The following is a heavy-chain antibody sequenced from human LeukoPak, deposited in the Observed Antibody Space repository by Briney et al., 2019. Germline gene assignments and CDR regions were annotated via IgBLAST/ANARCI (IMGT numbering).Heavy chain of an antibody. CDR1: GGSISSGGYY. Sequence: SETLSLTCTVSGGSISSGGYYWSWIRQHPGKGLEWIGYIYYSGSTYYNPSLKSRVTISVDTSKNQFSLKLSSVTAADTAVYYCARLSIAARRHRWFDPWGQGTLVTVSS. CDR3: ARLSIAARRHRWFDP. D-gene: IGHD6-6*01. CDR2: IYYSGST. J-gene: IGHJ5*02. V-gene: IGHV4-31*03.